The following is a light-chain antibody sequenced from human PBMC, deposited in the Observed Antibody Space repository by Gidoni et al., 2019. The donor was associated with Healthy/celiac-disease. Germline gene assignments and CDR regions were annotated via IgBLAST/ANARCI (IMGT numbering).Light chain of an antibody. CDR1: QDISNY. CDR3: QQYYNPPLT. Sequence: DIQMTQSPSSLSASVGDRVTITCTASQDISNYLNWYQQKPGKAPKLLIYDASNLETGVPSRFSGSGSGTDFTLTISSLQPEDIATYYCQQYYNPPLTFGGGTKVEIK. J-gene: IGKJ4*01. V-gene: IGKV1-33*01. CDR2: DAS.